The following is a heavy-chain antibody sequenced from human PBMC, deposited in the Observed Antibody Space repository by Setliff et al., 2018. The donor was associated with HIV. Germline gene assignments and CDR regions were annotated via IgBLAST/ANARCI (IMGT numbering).Heavy chain of an antibody. J-gene: IGHJ4*02. CDR2: IYYSGST. D-gene: IGHD3-9*01. Sequence: ASETLSLTCTVSGDSISSYYWTWIRQSPGKGLEWIGNIYYSGSTNFNPSLKGRVTISLDTSKNQFSLKRNSVTAADTAVYYCARGNPDYDILTGYWSHYFDYWGQGTLVTVSS. V-gene: IGHV4-59*01. CDR3: ARGNPDYDILTGYWSHYFDY. CDR1: GDSISSYY.